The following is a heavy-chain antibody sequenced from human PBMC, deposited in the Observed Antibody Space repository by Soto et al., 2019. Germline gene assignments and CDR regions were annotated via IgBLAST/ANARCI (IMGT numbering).Heavy chain of an antibody. CDR1: GGSISSYY. J-gene: IGHJ5*02. CDR3: ARHYSAYSSSDWFDP. CDR2: IFYIGST. D-gene: IGHD6-6*01. V-gene: IGHV4-59*08. Sequence: QVQLQESGPGLVKPSETLSLTCTVSGGSISSYYWTWIRQPPGKGLEWIGYIFYIGSTNYNPSLKSRVTISVDTSKNQFSLKLSSVTAADTAVYYCARHYSAYSSSDWFDPWGQGTLVTVSS.